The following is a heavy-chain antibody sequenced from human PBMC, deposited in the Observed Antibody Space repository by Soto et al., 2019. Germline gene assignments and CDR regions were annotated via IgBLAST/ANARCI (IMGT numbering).Heavy chain of an antibody. J-gene: IGHJ6*02. Sequence: LRLSCAASGFTFSSYWMHWVRQAPGKGLVCVSRINSDGSSTIYADSVKGRFAISRDNAKNTLYLQMNSLRAEDTAVYYCARAGDMDVWGQGTTVIVS. CDR3: ARAGDMDV. D-gene: IGHD2-21*01. V-gene: IGHV3-74*01. CDR2: INSDGSST. CDR1: GFTFSSYW.